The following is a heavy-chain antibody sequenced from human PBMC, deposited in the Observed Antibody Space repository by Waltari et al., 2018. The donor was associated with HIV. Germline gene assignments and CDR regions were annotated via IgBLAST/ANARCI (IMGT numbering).Heavy chain of an antibody. Sequence: EVQLVESGGGVVKRGGSLRLYCAGSGFPVSTYSTIWVRQAPGKGLEWFSCISSSSRYIYYADSVKGRFTISRDNAKNSLFLQMDSLRAEDTAVYYCARDGARQWLVQGGFDYWGQGALVTVSS. CDR1: GFPVSTYS. CDR3: ARDGARQWLVQGGFDY. V-gene: IGHV3-21*01. J-gene: IGHJ4*02. CDR2: ISSSSRYI. D-gene: IGHD6-19*01.